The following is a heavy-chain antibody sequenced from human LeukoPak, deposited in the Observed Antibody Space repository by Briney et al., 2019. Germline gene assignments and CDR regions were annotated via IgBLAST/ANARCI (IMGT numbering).Heavy chain of an antibody. J-gene: IGHJ5*02. Sequence: GASVKVSCKASGYTFTSYGISWVRQAPGQGLEWMGWISAYNGNTNYAQKLQGRVTITADESTSTAYMELSSLRSEDTAVYYCARVVGPAATSWFDPWGQGTLVTVSS. CDR2: ISAYNGNT. CDR3: ARVVGPAATSWFDP. CDR1: GYTFTSYG. D-gene: IGHD2-2*01. V-gene: IGHV1-18*01.